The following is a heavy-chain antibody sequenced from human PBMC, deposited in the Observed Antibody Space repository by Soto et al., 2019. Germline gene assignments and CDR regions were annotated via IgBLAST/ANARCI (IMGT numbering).Heavy chain of an antibody. J-gene: IGHJ6*03. CDR3: AKDISGTTRARKNYYYYYMDV. Sequence: EVQLVESGGGLVQPGRSLRLSCAASGFTFDDYAMHWVRQAPGKGLEWVSGISWNSGSIGYADSVKGRFTISRDNAKNSLYLQMNSLRAEDTALYYCAKDISGTTRARKNYYYYYMDVWGKGTTVTVSS. V-gene: IGHV3-9*01. CDR2: ISWNSGSI. CDR1: GFTFDDYA. D-gene: IGHD1-7*01.